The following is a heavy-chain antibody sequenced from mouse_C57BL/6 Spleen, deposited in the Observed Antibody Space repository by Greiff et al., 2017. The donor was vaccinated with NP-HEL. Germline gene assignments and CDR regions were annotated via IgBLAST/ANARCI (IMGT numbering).Heavy chain of an antibody. J-gene: IGHJ1*03. CDR3: ARHPTVVRYFDV. CDR2: ISNGGGST. D-gene: IGHD1-1*01. CDR1: GFTFSDYY. V-gene: IGHV5-12*01. Sequence: EVQVVESGGGLVQPGGSLKLSCAASGFTFSDYYMYWVRQTPEKRLEWVAYISNGGGSTYYPDTVKGRFTISRDNAKNTLYLQMSRLKSEDTAMYYCARHPTVVRYFDVWGTGTTVTVSS.